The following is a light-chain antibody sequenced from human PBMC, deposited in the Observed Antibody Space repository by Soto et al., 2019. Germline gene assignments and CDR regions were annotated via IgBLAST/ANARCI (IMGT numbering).Light chain of an antibody. CDR2: GAS. J-gene: IGKJ5*01. CDR3: QQYGSSPPIT. CDR1: QSVSSTC. V-gene: IGKV3-20*01. Sequence: EIVLTQSPGTLSLSPGERATLSCRAIQSVSSTCFAWYQQKPGQAPRPLIYGASSRATGIPDRFSGSGSGTDFTLTISRLEPEDFAVYYCQQYGSSPPITFGQGTRLEIK.